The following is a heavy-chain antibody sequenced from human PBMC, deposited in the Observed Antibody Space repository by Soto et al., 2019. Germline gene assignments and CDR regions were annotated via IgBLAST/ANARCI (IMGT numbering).Heavy chain of an antibody. CDR2: IYYSGST. Sequence: SETLSLTCAVSGYSISSSNWWGWIRQPPGKGLEWIGYIYYSGSTYYNPSLKSRVTMSVDTSKNQFSLKLSSVTAVDTAVYYCARAYTAMVTGAFDIWGQGTMVTVSS. D-gene: IGHD5-18*01. CDR1: GYSISSSNW. J-gene: IGHJ3*02. V-gene: IGHV4-28*01. CDR3: ARAYTAMVTGAFDI.